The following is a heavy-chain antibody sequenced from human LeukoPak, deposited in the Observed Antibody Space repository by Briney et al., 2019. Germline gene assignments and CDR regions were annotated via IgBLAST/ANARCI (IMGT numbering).Heavy chain of an antibody. CDR2: ISYDGSNK. V-gene: IGHV3-30*04. Sequence: GRSLRLSCAASGFTFSSYAMHWFRQAPGKGLEWVAVISYDGSNKYYADSVKGRFTISRDNSKNTLYLQMNSLRAEDTAVYYCARYAASWGQGTLVTVSS. CDR1: GFTFSSYA. CDR3: ARYAAS. D-gene: IGHD2-15*01. J-gene: IGHJ5*02.